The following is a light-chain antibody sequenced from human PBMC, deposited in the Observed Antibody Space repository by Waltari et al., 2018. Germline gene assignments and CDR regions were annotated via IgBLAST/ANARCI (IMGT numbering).Light chain of an antibody. V-gene: IGLV2-14*03. CDR1: SSDVGGYNY. CDR3: SSYTSSSTVV. CDR2: DVS. J-gene: IGLJ2*01. Sequence: QSALTPPASVSGSPGQSITIPCPGTSSDVGGYNYVSWYQQHPGKAPKLMIYDVSKRPSGVSNRFSGSKSGNTASLTISGLQAEDEADYYCSSYTSSSTVVFGGGTKLTVL.